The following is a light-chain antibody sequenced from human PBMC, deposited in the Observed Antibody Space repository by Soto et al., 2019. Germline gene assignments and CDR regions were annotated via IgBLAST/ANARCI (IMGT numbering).Light chain of an antibody. CDR3: CSYAGSYVI. Sequence: QSALTQPRSVSGSPGQSVTISCTGTSSDVGGYNYVSWYQQHPGKVPKLIIYDVSKRPSGVPDRFSGSKSGNTASLTISGLQAEDEADYYCCSYAGSYVIFGGGTKVTVL. CDR2: DVS. J-gene: IGLJ2*01. V-gene: IGLV2-11*01. CDR1: SSDVGGYNY.